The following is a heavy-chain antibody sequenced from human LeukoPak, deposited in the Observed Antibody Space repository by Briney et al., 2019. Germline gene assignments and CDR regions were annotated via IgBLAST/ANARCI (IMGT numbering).Heavy chain of an antibody. D-gene: IGHD6-19*01. J-gene: IGHJ4*02. V-gene: IGHV4-4*02. CDR3: ARRSPYSTGWSSYFDY. CDR1: GGSISSTNR. Sequence: SGTLSLTCAVSGGSISSTNRWSWVRQPPGKGLEWIGEIYRSGTTNYKPSLKSRVTISLDKSRNHFSLKLTSVTAADSAVYYCARRSPYSTGWSSYFDYWGQGALVTVSS. CDR2: IYRSGTT.